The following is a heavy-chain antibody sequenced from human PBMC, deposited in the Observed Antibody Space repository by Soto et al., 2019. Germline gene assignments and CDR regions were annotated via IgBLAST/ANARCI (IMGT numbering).Heavy chain of an antibody. J-gene: IGHJ5*02. CDR1: GGSISSGGYS. D-gene: IGHD3-10*01. V-gene: IGHV4-30-2*01. Sequence: QLQLQESGSGLVKPSQTLSLTCAVSGGSISSGGYSWSWIRQPPGKGLEWIGYIYHSGSTYYNTSLKSRVTISVDMSKTQLSLKLSSVTAADTAVYYCARAMYYYGSGSFHPLGWFDPWGQGTLVTVSS. CDR3: ARAMYYYGSGSFHPLGWFDP. CDR2: IYHSGST.